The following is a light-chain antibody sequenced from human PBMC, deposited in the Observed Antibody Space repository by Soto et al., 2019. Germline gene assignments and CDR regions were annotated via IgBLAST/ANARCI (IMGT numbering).Light chain of an antibody. Sequence: EFVMAQSTGTLSLSPGERATLSCRTSPIVNNRYLAWYQQKPGQAPRLLMYDAASRPGGIPDRFSGSGFGTEFTLTISRLEPEDFAVYYCQQYVDSPYTVGQGTKVDSK. CDR1: PIVNNRY. CDR3: QQYVDSPYT. J-gene: IGKJ2*01. CDR2: DAA. V-gene: IGKV3-20*01.